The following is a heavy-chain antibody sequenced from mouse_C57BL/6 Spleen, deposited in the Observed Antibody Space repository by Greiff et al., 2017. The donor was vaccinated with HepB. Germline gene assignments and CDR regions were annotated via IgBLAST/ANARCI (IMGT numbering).Heavy chain of an antibody. V-gene: IGHV1-82*01. CDR2: IYPGDGDT. J-gene: IGHJ3*01. CDR1: GYAFSSSW. D-gene: IGHD2-4*01. Sequence: QVQLQQSGPELVKPGASVKISCKASGYAFSSSWMNWVKQRPGKGLEWIGRIYPGDGDTNYNGKFKGKATLTADKSSSTAYMQLSSLTSDDSAVYFCARLYYDYESWFAYWGQGTLVTVSA. CDR3: ARLYYDYESWFAY.